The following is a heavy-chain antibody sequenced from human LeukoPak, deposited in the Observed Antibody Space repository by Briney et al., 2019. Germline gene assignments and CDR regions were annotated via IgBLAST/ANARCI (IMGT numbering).Heavy chain of an antibody. D-gene: IGHD1-26*01. CDR3: ARERGELRY. J-gene: IGHJ4*02. CDR2: ISSSSSTI. V-gene: IGHV3-48*04. CDR1: GFTVSSNY. Sequence: PGGSLRLSCAASGFTVSSNYMSRVRQAPGKGLEWVSYISSSSSTIYYADSVKGRFTISRDNAKNSLYLQMNSLRAEDTAVYYCARERGELRYWGQGTLVTVSS.